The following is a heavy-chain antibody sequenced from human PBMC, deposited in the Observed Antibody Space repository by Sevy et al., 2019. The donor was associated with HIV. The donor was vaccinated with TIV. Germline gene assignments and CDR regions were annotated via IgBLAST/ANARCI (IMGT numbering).Heavy chain of an antibody. V-gene: IGHV3-23*01. CDR2: ISDGGGTT. CDR3: AKRVVGALADLDI. D-gene: IGHD3-10*01. CDR1: GFTFRNYV. Sequence: GGSLRLSCAASGFTFRNYVMNWVRQPPGKGLEWVSVISDGGGTTYYADSVKGRFTISRDDSKSTLYLQMNSLRVEDTAVYFCAKRVVGALADLDIWGQGTMVTVSS. J-gene: IGHJ3*02.